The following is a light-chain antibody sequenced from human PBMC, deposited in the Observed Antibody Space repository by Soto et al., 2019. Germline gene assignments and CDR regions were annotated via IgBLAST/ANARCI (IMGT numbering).Light chain of an antibody. Sequence: QPVLTQPPSASGTPGQRVTISCSGSSSNIGSNTVNWYQQLPGTAPKLLIYSNNQRPSGVPDRFSVSKSGTSASLAISGLQSEDEADYYCAAWDDSLNGVVFGGGTKLTVL. V-gene: IGLV1-44*01. CDR2: SNN. CDR3: AAWDDSLNGVV. CDR1: SSNIGSNT. J-gene: IGLJ2*01.